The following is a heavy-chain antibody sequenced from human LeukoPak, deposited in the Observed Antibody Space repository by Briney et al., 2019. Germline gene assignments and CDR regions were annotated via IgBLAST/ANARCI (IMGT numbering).Heavy chain of an antibody. Sequence: ASVKVSCKASGYTFTSYYMHWVRQAPGQGLEWMGIINPSGGSTSCAQKFQGRVTMTRDTSTSTVYMELSSLRSEDTAVYYCARAGHIWHYGSGSYLYYFDYWGQGTLVTVSS. CDR1: GYTFTSYY. CDR2: INPSGGST. CDR3: ARAGHIWHYGSGSYLYYFDY. V-gene: IGHV1-46*03. D-gene: IGHD3-10*01. J-gene: IGHJ4*02.